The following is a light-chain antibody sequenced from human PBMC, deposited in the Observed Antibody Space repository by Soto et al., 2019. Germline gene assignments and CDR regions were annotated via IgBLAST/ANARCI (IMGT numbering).Light chain of an antibody. Sequence: DIQMTQSPSSLSASIGDRVTVTCRSSQPITNYLNWYQQKPGKAPKLLIYAASSLQGGVPSRFSGSGSGTGFTLTISSLQHEDFATYYCQQTYNTPWTFGQGTKV. CDR2: AAS. CDR1: QPITNY. J-gene: IGKJ1*01. V-gene: IGKV1-39*01. CDR3: QQTYNTPWT.